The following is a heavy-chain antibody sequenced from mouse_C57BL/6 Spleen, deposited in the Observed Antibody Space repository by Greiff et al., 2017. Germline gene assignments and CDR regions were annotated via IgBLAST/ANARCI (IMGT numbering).Heavy chain of an antibody. CDR1: GYAFSSSW. Sequence: QVQLKESGPELVKPGASVKISCKASGYAFSSSWMNWVKQRPGKGLEWIGRIYPGDGDTNYNGKFKGKATLTADKSSSTAYMQLSSLTSEDSAVYFGARSTTVVARYFDVWGTGTTVTVSS. V-gene: IGHV1-82*01. J-gene: IGHJ1*03. D-gene: IGHD1-1*01. CDR3: ARSTTVVARYFDV. CDR2: IYPGDGDT.